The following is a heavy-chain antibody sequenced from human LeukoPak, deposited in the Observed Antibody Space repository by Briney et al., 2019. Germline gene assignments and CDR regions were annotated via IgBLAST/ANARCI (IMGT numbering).Heavy chain of an antibody. CDR2: INHSGST. D-gene: IGHD3-22*01. V-gene: IGHV4-34*01. Sequence: SETLSLTCAVYGGSFSGYSWSWIRQPPGKGLEWIGEINHSGSTNYNPSLKSRVTISVDTSKNQFSLKLSSVTAADTAVYYCARGYGYDSSGYQTSVYYFDYWGQGTLVTVSS. CDR3: ARGYGYDSSGYQTSVYYFDY. J-gene: IGHJ4*02. CDR1: GGSFSGYS.